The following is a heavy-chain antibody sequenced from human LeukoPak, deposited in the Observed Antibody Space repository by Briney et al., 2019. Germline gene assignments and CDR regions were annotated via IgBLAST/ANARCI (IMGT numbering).Heavy chain of an antibody. J-gene: IGHJ4*02. D-gene: IGHD2-21*02. CDR1: GYTFTSYS. V-gene: IGHV1-18*01. CDR2: ISPYNGNT. CDR3: ARRVNCAGDCSLDY. Sequence: GASVKVSCKASGYTFTSYSISWVRQAPGQGLEWMGWISPYNGNTNYAQKLQGRVTMTTDTSTSTVNMELRSLRSDDTAVYYCARRVNCAGDCSLDYWGQGTLVTVSS.